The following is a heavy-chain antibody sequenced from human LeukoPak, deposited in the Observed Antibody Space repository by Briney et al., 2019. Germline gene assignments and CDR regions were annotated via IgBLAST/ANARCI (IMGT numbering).Heavy chain of an antibody. CDR2: IYPGDSDT. J-gene: IGHJ6*04. CDR1: GYRFTSYW. D-gene: IGHD6-19*01. CDR3: ARDIAVAGTTYYGMDV. V-gene: IGHV5-51*01. Sequence: GESLKISCKGSGYRFTSYWIGWVRQMPGKGLEWMGIIYPGDSDTRYSPSFQGQVTISADKSISTAYLQWSSLKASDTAMYYCARDIAVAGTTYYGMDVWGKGTTVTVSS.